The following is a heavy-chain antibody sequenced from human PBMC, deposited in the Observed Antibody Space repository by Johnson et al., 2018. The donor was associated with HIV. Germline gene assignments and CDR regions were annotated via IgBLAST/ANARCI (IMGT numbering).Heavy chain of an antibody. CDR3: ALNWGAEGAFDI. Sequence: QVQLVESGGGVVQPGGSLRLSCAASGFTFSSYGMHWVRRAPGKGLEWVAVISYDGSNKYYADSVKGRFTISRDNAKNSLYLQMNSLRAEDTAVYYCALNWGAEGAFDIWGQGTMVTVSS. V-gene: IGHV3-30*19. CDR2: ISYDGSNK. D-gene: IGHD7-27*01. CDR1: GFTFSSYG. J-gene: IGHJ3*02.